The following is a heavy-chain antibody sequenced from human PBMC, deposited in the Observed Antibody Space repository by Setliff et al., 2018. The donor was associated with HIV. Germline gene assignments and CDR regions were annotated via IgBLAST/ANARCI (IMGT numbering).Heavy chain of an antibody. CDR3: ARQTAPAHYYGSGSYRLHAFDV. CDR1: GGILSTYA. V-gene: IGHV1-69*13. D-gene: IGHD3-10*01. Sequence: SVKVSCKASGGILSTYATIWVRQAPGQGLEWLGGIIPLFGRASYAQKFQGRVTITADESTNTAYMELSSLRSGDTAVYYCARQTAPAHYYGSGSYRLHAFDVWGQGTMVTVSS. CDR2: IIPLFGRA. J-gene: IGHJ3*01.